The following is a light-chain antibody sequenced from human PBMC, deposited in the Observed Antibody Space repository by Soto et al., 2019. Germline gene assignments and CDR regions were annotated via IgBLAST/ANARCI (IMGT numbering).Light chain of an antibody. Sequence: DIQMTQSPSSFSASVGDRVTITCRASHDVSSWLAWYQQKPGKAPRLLIYGASTLQSGVPSRFSGSGSGTDFTLTLSSLQPEDFATYYCQQANSPYSFGQGTKLEIK. CDR2: GAS. CDR3: QQANSPYS. J-gene: IGKJ2*03. CDR1: HDVSSW. V-gene: IGKV1-12*01.